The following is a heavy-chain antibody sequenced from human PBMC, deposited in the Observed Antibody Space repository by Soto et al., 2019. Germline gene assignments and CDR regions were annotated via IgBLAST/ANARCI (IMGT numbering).Heavy chain of an antibody. CDR2: ISSGGTYT. CDR3: ARTFVDGMAGFGP. CDR1: GFTLSTYL. V-gene: IGHV3-74*01. Sequence: PGGSRRRSWAASGFTLSTYLMHWVRQVPGKGLVWVSRISSGGTYTNYADSVKGRFTISRDSARNTLFLQMNYLTGEDTAVYYCARTFVDGMAGFGPWGQGTLVTVSS. D-gene: IGHD2-15*01. J-gene: IGHJ5*02.